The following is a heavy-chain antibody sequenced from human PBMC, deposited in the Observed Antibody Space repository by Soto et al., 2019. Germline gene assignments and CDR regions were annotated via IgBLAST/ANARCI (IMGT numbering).Heavy chain of an antibody. D-gene: IGHD2-15*01. J-gene: IGHJ4*02. V-gene: IGHV1-58*02. CDR3: AADLYCSGGSCYPNFDY. CDR1: GFTFTSSA. CDR2: IVVGSGNT. Sequence: GASVKVSCKASGFTFTSSAMQWVRQARGQRLEWIGWIVVGSGNTNYAQKFQERVTITRDMSTSTAYMELSSLRSEDTAVYYCAADLYCSGGSCYPNFDYWGQGTLVTVSS.